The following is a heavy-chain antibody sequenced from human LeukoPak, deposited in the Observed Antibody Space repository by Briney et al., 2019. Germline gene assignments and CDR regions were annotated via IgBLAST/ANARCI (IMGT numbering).Heavy chain of an antibody. CDR3: ARGVVVPAAIGWFDP. J-gene: IGHJ5*02. CDR1: GYTFTSYG. V-gene: IGHV1-18*01. D-gene: IGHD2-2*02. Sequence: ASVKVSCKASGYTFTSYGISWVRQAPGQGLEWMGWISAYNGNTNYAQKLQGRVTMTTDTSTSTAYMELRSLGSDDTAVYYCARGVVVPAAIGWFDPWGQGTLVTVSS. CDR2: ISAYNGNT.